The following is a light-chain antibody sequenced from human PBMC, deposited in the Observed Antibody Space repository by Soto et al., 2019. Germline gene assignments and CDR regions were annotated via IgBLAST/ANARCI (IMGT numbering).Light chain of an antibody. J-gene: IGLJ2*01. V-gene: IGLV2-8*01. Sequence: QSALTQPPSASGSPGQSVTISCTGTSSDVGGYNYVSWYQQHPGKAPKFLIFVVSRRPSGVPDRFSGSKSGNTASLTVSGLQADDEADYYCSSYAGSNNPVIFGGGTKVTVL. CDR1: SSDVGGYNY. CDR3: SSYAGSNNPVI. CDR2: VVS.